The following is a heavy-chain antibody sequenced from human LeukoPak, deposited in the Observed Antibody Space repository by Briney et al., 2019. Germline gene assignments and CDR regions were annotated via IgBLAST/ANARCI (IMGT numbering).Heavy chain of an antibody. V-gene: IGHV3-21*01. Sequence: PGGSLRLSCAASGFTFSSYSMNWVRQAPGKGLEWVSSISSSSSYIYYADSVKGRFTISRDNAKNSLYLQMNSLRAEDTAVYSCERAVSGDYQFDYWGQGTLVTVSS. CDR2: ISSSSSYI. CDR3: ERAVSGDYQFDY. J-gene: IGHJ4*02. CDR1: GFTFSSYS. D-gene: IGHD4-17*01.